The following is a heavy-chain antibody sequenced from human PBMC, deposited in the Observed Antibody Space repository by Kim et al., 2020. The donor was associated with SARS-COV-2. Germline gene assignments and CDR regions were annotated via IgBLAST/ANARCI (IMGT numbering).Heavy chain of an antibody. CDR1: GGTFSSYA. J-gene: IGHJ4*02. CDR2: IIPIFGTA. V-gene: IGHV1-69*13. D-gene: IGHD3-10*01. CDR3: ASPGSGSYYSYYFDY. Sequence: SVKVSCKASGGTFSSYAISWVRQAPGQGLEWMGGIIPIFGTANYAQKFQGRVTITADESTSTAYMELSSLRSEDTAVYYCASPGSGSYYSYYFDYWGQGTLVTVSS.